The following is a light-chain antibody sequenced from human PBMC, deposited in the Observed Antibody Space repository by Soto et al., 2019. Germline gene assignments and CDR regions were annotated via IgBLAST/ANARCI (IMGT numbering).Light chain of an antibody. J-gene: IGLJ1*01. CDR1: SGDIGGYDY. CDR3: SSYAGSINPYV. Sequence: QSALTQPPSASGSPGQSVTIPCTGTSGDIGGYDYVSWYQKHPGKAPKFMIYEVTNRPLGVPDRFSGSKSGNTATLTVSGLQAEDEADYYCSSYAGSINPYVFGTGTKLTVL. CDR2: EVT. V-gene: IGLV2-8*01.